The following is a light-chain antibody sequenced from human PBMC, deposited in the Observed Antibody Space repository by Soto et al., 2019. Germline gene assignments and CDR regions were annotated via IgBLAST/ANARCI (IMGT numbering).Light chain of an antibody. CDR3: MQSLQTPA. CDR1: QSLLHSNGYNY. Sequence: DIALTQSPLSLPVTPGEAASISFKSXQSLLHSNGYNYLDWYLQKPGQSPQLLIFLGSNRASGVPDRFSGSGSATDFTLKINRVEAEDVGVYYCMQSLQTPAFGQGTKVDIK. V-gene: IGKV2-28*01. CDR2: LGS. J-gene: IGKJ1*01.